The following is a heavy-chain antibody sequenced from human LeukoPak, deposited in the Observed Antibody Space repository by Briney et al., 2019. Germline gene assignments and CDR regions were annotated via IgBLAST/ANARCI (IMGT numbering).Heavy chain of an antibody. V-gene: IGHV4-34*01. CDR1: GGSFSGYY. D-gene: IGHD2-2*01. Sequence: SETLSLTCAVYGGSFSGYYWSWIRQPPGKGLEWIGEINHSGSTNYNPSLKSRVTISVDTSKNQFSLKLSSVTAADTAVYYCARGLYSHCSSTSCSDMDVWGKGTTVTVSS. CDR3: ARGLYSHCSSTSCSDMDV. CDR2: INHSGST. J-gene: IGHJ6*03.